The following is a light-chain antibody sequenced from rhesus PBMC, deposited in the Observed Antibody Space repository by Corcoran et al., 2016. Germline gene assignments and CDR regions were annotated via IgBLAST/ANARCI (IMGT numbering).Light chain of an antibody. J-gene: IGKJ3*01. V-gene: IGKV3S9*01. CDR1: QSVGRY. CDR3: QQYNNWNT. CDR2: GAS. Sequence: EIVLTQSPATLALSPGERATLSCRASQSVGRYLAWYQQKPGQAPRLLIYGASSMATGIPDRFSGSGSGTDFTHIISSLEPEDVGVYYCQQYNNWNTFGPGTKLDIK.